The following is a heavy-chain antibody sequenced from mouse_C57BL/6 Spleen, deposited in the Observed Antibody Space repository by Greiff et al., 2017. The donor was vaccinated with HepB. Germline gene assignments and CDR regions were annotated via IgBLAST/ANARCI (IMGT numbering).Heavy chain of an antibody. J-gene: IGHJ2*01. D-gene: IGHD1-1*01. CDR1: GYTFTSYW. CDR2: INPSNGGT. Sequence: VQLQQSGTELVKPGASVKLSCKASGYTFTSYWMHWVKQRPGQGLEWIGNINPSNGGTNYNEKFKSKATLTVDKSSSTAYMQLSSLTSEDSAVYYCARRDYYGSVYFDYWGQGTTLTVSS. CDR3: ARRDYYGSVYFDY. V-gene: IGHV1-53*01.